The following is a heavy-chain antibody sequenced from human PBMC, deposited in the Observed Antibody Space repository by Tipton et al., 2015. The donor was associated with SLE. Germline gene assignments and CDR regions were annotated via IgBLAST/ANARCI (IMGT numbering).Heavy chain of an antibody. CDR2: IYYSGST. Sequence: TLSLTCTVSGGSISSYYWSWIRQPPGKGLEWIGYIYYSGSTYYNPSLKSRVTISVDTSKNQFSLKLSSVTAADTAVYYCARAYYYDGDFDYWGQGTLVTVSS. D-gene: IGHD3-22*01. V-gene: IGHV4-59*12. CDR3: ARAYYYDGDFDY. J-gene: IGHJ4*02. CDR1: GGSISSYY.